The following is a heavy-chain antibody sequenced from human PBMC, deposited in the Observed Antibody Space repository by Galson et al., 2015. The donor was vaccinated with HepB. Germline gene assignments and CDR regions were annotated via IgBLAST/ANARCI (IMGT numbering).Heavy chain of an antibody. CDR1: GFTFRSYG. CDR3: AKGGVDCGGDCYFSS. V-gene: IGHV3-30*18. CDR2: ILHDGSNE. D-gene: IGHD2-21*02. J-gene: IGHJ4*02. Sequence: SLRLSCAASGFTFRSYGMHWVRQAPGKGLEWVAVILHDGSNEYYADSVKGRFTISRDNSQNTLYLQMYSLRAEDTAVYYCAKGGVDCGGDCYFSSWGQGTLVTVSS.